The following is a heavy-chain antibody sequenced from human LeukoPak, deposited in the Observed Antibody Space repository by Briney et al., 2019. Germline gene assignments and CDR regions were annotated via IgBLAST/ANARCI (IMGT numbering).Heavy chain of an antibody. D-gene: IGHD2-2*01. CDR3: AKDHCSRTNCYAGPDY. Sequence: PGGSLRLSCAASGFTFSSYWMHWVRQAPGKGLVWVSSIKSDGSSTSYADSVKGRLTISRDNARNTLYLQMNSLRPEDTALYYCAKDHCSRTNCYAGPDYWGQGTLVTVSS. J-gene: IGHJ4*02. V-gene: IGHV3-74*01. CDR1: GFTFSSYW. CDR2: IKSDGSST.